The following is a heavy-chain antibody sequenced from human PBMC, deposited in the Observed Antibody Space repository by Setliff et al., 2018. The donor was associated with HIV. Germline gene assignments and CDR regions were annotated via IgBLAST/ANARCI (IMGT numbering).Heavy chain of an antibody. CDR2: ISSSSSTM. D-gene: IGHD2-15*01. V-gene: IGHV3-48*01. J-gene: IGHJ4*02. Sequence: PGGSLRLSCAAFGFTFSFYSMNWVRQAPGKGLEWVSYISSSSSTMYYADSVRGRFTISRDNAKNSLYLQMSGLTAEDTAIYYCAKTLVVVASPLDFWGQGTLVTVSS. CDR3: AKTLVVVASPLDF. CDR1: GFTFSFYS.